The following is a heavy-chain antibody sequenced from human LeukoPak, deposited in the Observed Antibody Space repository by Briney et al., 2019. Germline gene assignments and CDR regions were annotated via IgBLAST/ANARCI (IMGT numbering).Heavy chain of an antibody. CDR2: IKPDGGEK. J-gene: IGHJ4*02. V-gene: IGHV3-7*01. Sequence: GGSLRLSCTASGFTLTTYWMSWVRQVPGKGLEWVANIKPDGGEKYYVDSVKGRFTISRDNAKNSVYLQMNSLRAEDTAVYYCGREDCDATSCYWGIIHWGQGTLVTVSS. CDR3: GREDCDATSCYWGIIH. D-gene: IGHD2-2*01. CDR1: GFTLTTYW.